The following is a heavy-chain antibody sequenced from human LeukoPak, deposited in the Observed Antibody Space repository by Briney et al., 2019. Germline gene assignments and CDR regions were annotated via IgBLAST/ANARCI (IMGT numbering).Heavy chain of an antibody. CDR2: INHSGST. CDR3: AREGSYYFDY. CDR1: GGSFSGYY. V-gene: IGHV4-34*01. Sequence: SETLSLTCAVYGGSFSGYYWSWILQPPGKGLEWIGEINHSGSTNYNPSLKSRVTISVDTSKNQFSLKLSSVTAADTAVYYCAREGSYYFDYWGQGTLVTVSS. D-gene: IGHD1-26*01. J-gene: IGHJ4*02.